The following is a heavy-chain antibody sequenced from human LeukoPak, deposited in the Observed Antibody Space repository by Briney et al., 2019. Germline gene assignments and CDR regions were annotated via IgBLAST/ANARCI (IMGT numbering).Heavy chain of an antibody. CDR3: ARHQALGFGEFIDY. CDR1: GYSFTSYW. Sequence: PGESLKISCKGSGYSFTSYWIGWVRQMPGKGLEWMGIIYTGDSATTYSPSFHGQVTISADKSISTSYLQWSSLKASDTAMYYCARHQALGFGEFIDYWGQGTLVTVSS. CDR2: IYTGDSAT. D-gene: IGHD3-10*01. J-gene: IGHJ4*02. V-gene: IGHV5-51*01.